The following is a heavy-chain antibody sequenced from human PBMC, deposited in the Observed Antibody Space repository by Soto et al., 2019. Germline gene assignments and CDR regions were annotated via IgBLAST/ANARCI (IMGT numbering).Heavy chain of an antibody. J-gene: IGHJ6*02. CDR2: INPNSGGT. CDR1: GYTFTGYY. D-gene: IGHD2-2*01. Sequence: ASVKVSCKASGYTFTGYYKHWVRQAPGQGLEWMGWINPNSGGTHHAQKFQGRVTLTRDTSISTAYMELSRLRSDDTAVYYCARETGEYCSSTSCPDYYYGMDIWRHGTTVTVSS. V-gene: IGHV1-2*02. CDR3: ARETGEYCSSTSCPDYYYGMDI.